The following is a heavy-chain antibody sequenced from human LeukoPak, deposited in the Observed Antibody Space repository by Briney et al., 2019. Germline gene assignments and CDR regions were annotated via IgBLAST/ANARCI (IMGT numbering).Heavy chain of an antibody. CDR3: AKSMLFAEYYFDY. D-gene: IGHD3-10*02. CDR2: ISSDVSNK. V-gene: IGHV3-30*18. Sequence: PGGSLRLSCAASGFTFSSYGMHWVRQAPGKGLEWVAVISSDVSNKYYADSVKGRFTISRDNSKNTLYLQMNSLRAEDPAVYYCAKSMLFAEYYFDYWGQGTLVTVSS. CDR1: GFTFSSYG. J-gene: IGHJ4*02.